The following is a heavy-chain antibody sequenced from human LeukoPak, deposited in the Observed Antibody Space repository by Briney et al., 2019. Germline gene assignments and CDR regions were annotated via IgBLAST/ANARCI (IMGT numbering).Heavy chain of an antibody. V-gene: IGHV5-10-1*01. J-gene: IGHJ6*04. D-gene: IGHD3-10*01. CDR3: ASSGSRGVRGSCYYYGMDV. Sequence: GESLKISCKGSGYSFTSYWISWVRQMPGKGLEWMGRIDPSDSYANYSPSFQGHVTISADKSISTAYLQWSSLKASDTAMYYCASSGSRGVRGSCYYYGMDVWGKGTTVTVSS. CDR1: GYSFTSYW. CDR2: IDPSDSYA.